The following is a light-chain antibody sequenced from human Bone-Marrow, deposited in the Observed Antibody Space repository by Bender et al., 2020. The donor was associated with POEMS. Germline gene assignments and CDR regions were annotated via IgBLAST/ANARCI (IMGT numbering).Light chain of an antibody. J-gene: IGLJ2*01. CDR1: KLGNKY. V-gene: IGLV3-1*01. Sequence: SYELTQPPSVSVSPGQTASIACSGDKLGNKYVCWYQQKPGQSPVLVIYQDKKRPSGIPERFSGSNSGNTATLTISGTQPMDEAQYYCQVWDSASAVFGGGTKLIVL. CDR3: QVWDSASAV. CDR2: QDK.